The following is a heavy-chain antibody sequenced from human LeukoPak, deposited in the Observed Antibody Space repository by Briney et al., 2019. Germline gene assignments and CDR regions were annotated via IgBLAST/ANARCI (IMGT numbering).Heavy chain of an antibody. D-gene: IGHD5-24*01. Sequence: SETLSLTCTVSGGSISSYYWSWIRQPPGKGLEWIGYIYYSGSTNYNPSLKSRVTISVDTSKNQFSLKLSSVTAADTAVYYCARRDGYKKYHFDYWGQGTLVTVSS. V-gene: IGHV4-59*01. CDR2: IYYSGST. CDR1: GGSISSYY. J-gene: IGHJ4*02. CDR3: ARRDGYKKYHFDY.